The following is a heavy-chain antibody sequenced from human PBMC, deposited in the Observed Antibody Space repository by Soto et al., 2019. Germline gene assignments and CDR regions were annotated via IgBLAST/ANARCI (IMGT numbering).Heavy chain of an antibody. Sequence: SETLSLTCTVSGGSISSGGYYWSWIRQHPGKGLEWIGYIYHSGSTYYNPSLKSRVTISVDTSKNQFSLKLSSVTSADTGMYYCARSVGSAGWHDYWGQGTLVTVSS. D-gene: IGHD1-26*01. V-gene: IGHV4-31*03. CDR2: IYHSGST. J-gene: IGHJ4*02. CDR3: ARSVGSAGWHDY. CDR1: GGSISSGGYY.